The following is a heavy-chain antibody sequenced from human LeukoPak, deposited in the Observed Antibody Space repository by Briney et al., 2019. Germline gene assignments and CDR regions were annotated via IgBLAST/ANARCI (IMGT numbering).Heavy chain of an antibody. CDR2: MYYSGRT. D-gene: IGHD3-22*01. V-gene: IGHV4-59*01. Sequence: PSETLSLNCTVSGGSISPYYWSWIRQPPGKGLEWFGYMYYSGRTNYNPSLKSRVTISVGTSKNQFSLKLSSVTAADTAVYYCARSSGYYWYFDLWGRGTLVTVSS. CDR1: GGSISPYY. CDR3: ARSSGYYWYFDL. J-gene: IGHJ2*01.